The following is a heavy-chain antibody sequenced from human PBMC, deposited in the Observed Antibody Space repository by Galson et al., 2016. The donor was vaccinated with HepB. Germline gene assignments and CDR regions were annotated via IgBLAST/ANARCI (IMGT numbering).Heavy chain of an antibody. D-gene: IGHD3-10*01. CDR1: GDSITSGTYY. J-gene: IGHJ4*02. CDR3: ARTGEWSHSAPF. CDR2: TFNTGIT. Sequence: TLSLTCTVSGDSITSGTYYWSWIRQQPGKGLEWLGYTFNTGITYYNPSLKSRLLISVDTPRNQFSLKLTSVTAADTAVYYCARTGEWSHSAPFWGQGTLVTVSS. V-gene: IGHV4-31*03.